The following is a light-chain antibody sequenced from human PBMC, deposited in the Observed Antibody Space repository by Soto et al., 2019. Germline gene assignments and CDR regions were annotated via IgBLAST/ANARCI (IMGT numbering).Light chain of an antibody. J-gene: IGKJ5*01. CDR2: AAS. CDR1: ESIGDY. V-gene: IGKV3-20*01. CDR3: QQYVTSPSIT. Sequence: EIVLTQSPGDLSLSPVDMATLSCLASESIGDYLAWYQQRPGQAPRLLIYAASRRASGTPHRFSGSGSERAFTLAISGLEPADFGVYYCQQYVTSPSITFGQGTRLEIK.